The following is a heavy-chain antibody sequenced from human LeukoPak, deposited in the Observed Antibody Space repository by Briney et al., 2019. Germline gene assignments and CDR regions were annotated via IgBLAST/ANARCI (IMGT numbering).Heavy chain of an antibody. Sequence: ASVKVSCRASGYTFINYGINWVRQAPGQGLEWMGGISAYNGNTNYAQKLQGRVTMTTDTSTSTAYMELRSLRSDDTAVYYCARYRSGGSCYSHLYYYYGMDVWGKGTTVTVSS. V-gene: IGHV1-18*04. J-gene: IGHJ6*04. CDR3: ARYRSGGSCYSHLYYYYGMDV. CDR2: ISAYNGNT. D-gene: IGHD2-15*01. CDR1: GYTFINYG.